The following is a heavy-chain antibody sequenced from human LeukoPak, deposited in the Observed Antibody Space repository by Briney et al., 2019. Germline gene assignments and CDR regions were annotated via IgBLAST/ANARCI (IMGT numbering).Heavy chain of an antibody. V-gene: IGHV1-69*04. Sequence: SVKVSCKASGGTFSSYAISWVRQAPGQGLEWMGRIIPILGIANYAQKFQGRVTMTTDTSTSTAYMELRSLRSDNTAVYYCAREGSLYQLLPRGFQHWGQGTLVTVSS. CDR3: AREGSLYQLLPRGFQH. D-gene: IGHD2-2*01. CDR2: IIPILGIA. J-gene: IGHJ1*01. CDR1: GGTFSSYA.